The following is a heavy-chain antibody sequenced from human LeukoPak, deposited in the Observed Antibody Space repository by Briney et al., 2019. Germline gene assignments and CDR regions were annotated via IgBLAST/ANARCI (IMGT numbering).Heavy chain of an antibody. CDR1: GFTFNNYA. CDR3: AKLRYGDYPPEYFQH. CDR2: ISGSGGST. Sequence: GGSLRLSCAASGFTFNNYAMSWVRQAPGKGLEWVSAISGSGGSTYYADSVKGRFTISRDNSKNTLYLQMNSLRAEDTAVYYCAKLRYGDYPPEYFQHWGQGTLVTVSS. V-gene: IGHV3-23*01. D-gene: IGHD4-17*01. J-gene: IGHJ1*01.